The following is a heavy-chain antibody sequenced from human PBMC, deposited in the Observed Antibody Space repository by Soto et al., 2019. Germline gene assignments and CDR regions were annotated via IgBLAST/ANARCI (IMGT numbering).Heavy chain of an antibody. D-gene: IGHD2-2*01. CDR3: ARAYQGAFDI. CDR1: GFTFSSYW. J-gene: IGHJ3*02. Sequence: GGSLRLSCVASGFTFSSYWMNWVRQAPGKGLEWVANVKQDGSEEYYVDSVKGRFTISRDNAKNSLYLQMNSLRVEDTAVYYCARAYQGAFDIWGQGTMVTVSS. CDR2: VKQDGSEE. V-gene: IGHV3-7*05.